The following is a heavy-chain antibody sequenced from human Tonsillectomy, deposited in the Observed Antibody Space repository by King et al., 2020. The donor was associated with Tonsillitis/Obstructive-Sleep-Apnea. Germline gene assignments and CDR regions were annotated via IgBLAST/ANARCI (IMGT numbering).Heavy chain of an antibody. D-gene: IGHD3-3*01. V-gene: IGHV3-33*06. CDR2: LWYEGSKK. CDR1: GFNFSSFG. J-gene: IGHJ6*03. Sequence: VQLVESGGGVVQPGRALRLSCAASGFNFSSFGMHLVRPAPGKGLEWVTVLWYEGSKKYFGASLQGRFAISSANSEKTVYMQMKRLRAEDTAVYYCSKDAVPFLEWPLTNYHSYYYMDVWGKGTTVTVSS. CDR3: SKDAVPFLEWPLTNYHSYYYMDV.